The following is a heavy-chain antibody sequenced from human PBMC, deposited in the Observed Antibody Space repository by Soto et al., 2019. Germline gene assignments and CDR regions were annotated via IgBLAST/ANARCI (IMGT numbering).Heavy chain of an antibody. CDR3: ARDRGAVTGQYFDY. Sequence: QVRLEESGGGLFKPGGSLRLSCAASGFTFSAVYMSWIRQAPNKGLEYISYISSSGTSANYADSVKGRFTISRDNAKNSLYLQMNSLRAEDTAVYYCARDRGAVTGQYFDYWGQGALVTVSS. V-gene: IGHV3-11*05. CDR2: ISSSGTSA. D-gene: IGHD6-19*01. J-gene: IGHJ4*02. CDR1: GFTFSAVY.